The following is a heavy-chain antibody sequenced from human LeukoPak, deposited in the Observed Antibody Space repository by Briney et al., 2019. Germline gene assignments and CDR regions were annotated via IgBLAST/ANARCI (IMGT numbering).Heavy chain of an antibody. Sequence: SETLSLTCAVYGGSFSGYYWSWIRQPPGKGLEWIGEINHSGSTNYNPSLKSRVTISVDTSKNQFSLKLSSVTAADTAVYYCATKAAGYCSSTSCYTGWFDPWGQGTLVTVSS. D-gene: IGHD2-2*02. V-gene: IGHV4-34*01. J-gene: IGHJ5*02. CDR2: INHSGST. CDR3: ATKAAGYCSSTSCYTGWFDP. CDR1: GGSFSGYY.